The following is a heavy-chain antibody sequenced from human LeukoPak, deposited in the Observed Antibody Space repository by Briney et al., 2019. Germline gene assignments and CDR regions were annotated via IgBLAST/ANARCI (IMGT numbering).Heavy chain of an antibody. CDR1: GGSINSYY. Sequence: SETLSLTCTVSGGSINSYYWSWIRQPPGKGLEWIGYIYYSGTTSYNPSLKSRVTISVDTSKNQFSLKLTSVTAADTAVYYCARDTTYSYMDYWGQGTLVTASS. D-gene: IGHD5-18*01. CDR2: IYYSGTT. J-gene: IGHJ4*02. V-gene: IGHV4-59*01. CDR3: ARDTTYSYMDY.